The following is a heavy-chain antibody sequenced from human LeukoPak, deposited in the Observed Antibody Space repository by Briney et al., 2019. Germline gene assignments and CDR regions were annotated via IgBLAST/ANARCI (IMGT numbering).Heavy chain of an antibody. Sequence: PSGTLSLTCTVSGGSISSYYWSWIRQPPGKGLEWIGYISYTGSTNYNPSLKSRVTISVDTSNNQFSLKLSSVTAADTAVYYCARWYLGKGLDYWGQGTLVTVSS. CDR3: ARWYLGKGLDY. D-gene: IGHD3-16*01. CDR2: ISYTGST. V-gene: IGHV4-59*12. CDR1: GGSISSYY. J-gene: IGHJ4*02.